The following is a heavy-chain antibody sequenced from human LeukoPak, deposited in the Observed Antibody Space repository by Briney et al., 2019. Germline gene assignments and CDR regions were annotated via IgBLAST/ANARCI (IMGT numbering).Heavy chain of an antibody. CDR2: IYYSGST. V-gene: IGHV4-59*01. D-gene: IGHD5-18*01. CDR1: GGSFSGYY. J-gene: IGHJ6*02. CDR3: ARSPLDRYTYYYYGMDV. Sequence: SETLSLTCAVYGGSFSGYYWSWIRQPPGKGLEWIGYIYYSGSTNYNPSLKSRVTISVDTSKNQFSLKLSSVTAADTAVYYCARSPLDRYTYYYYGMDVWGQGTTVTVSS.